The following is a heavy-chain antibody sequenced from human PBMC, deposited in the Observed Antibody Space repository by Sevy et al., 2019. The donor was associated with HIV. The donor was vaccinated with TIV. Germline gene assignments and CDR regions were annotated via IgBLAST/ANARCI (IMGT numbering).Heavy chain of an antibody. V-gene: IGHV4-59*01. Sequence: SETLSLTCTVSGGSISNYYCSWIRQPPGKGLEWIGYIYYSGNTEYNPSLKSRVTISADTSKNQCSLKMHSVTAADTAVYYCARGSGMNWFDPWGRGTLVTVSS. CDR1: GGSISNYY. CDR2: IYYSGNT. CDR3: ARGSGMNWFDP. J-gene: IGHJ5*02. D-gene: IGHD3-10*01.